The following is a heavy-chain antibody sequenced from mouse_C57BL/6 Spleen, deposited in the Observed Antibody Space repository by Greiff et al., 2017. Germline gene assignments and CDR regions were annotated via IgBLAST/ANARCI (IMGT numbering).Heavy chain of an antibody. D-gene: IGHD1-1*01. CDR1: GYAFSSSW. J-gene: IGHJ1*03. CDR3: ARNDYYGSSLHWYFDV. CDR2: IYPGDGDT. Sequence: QVQLKPSGPELVKPGASVKISCKASGYAFSSSWMNWVKQRPGKGLEWIGRIYPGDGDTNYNGKFKGKATLTADKSSSTAYMQLSSLTSEDSAVYFCARNDYYGSSLHWYFDVWGTGTTVTVAS. V-gene: IGHV1-82*01.